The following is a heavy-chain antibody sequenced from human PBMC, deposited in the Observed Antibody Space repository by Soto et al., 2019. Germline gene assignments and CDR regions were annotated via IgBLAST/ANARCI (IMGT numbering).Heavy chain of an antibody. CDR2: IYYTGGA. V-gene: IGHV4-31*03. Sequence: QVQLQESGPGLVKASETLSLNCTVSGGSISSGGDYWSWIRQRPGKGLEWIGYIYYTGGAYYNPSLKSRPTLSVDTARSQFSLKLTSVTAADTAVYFCARSLTMLRGVMDSWGQGTLVTVSS. D-gene: IGHD3-10*01. CDR3: ARSLTMLRGVMDS. CDR1: GGSISSGGDY. J-gene: IGHJ4*02.